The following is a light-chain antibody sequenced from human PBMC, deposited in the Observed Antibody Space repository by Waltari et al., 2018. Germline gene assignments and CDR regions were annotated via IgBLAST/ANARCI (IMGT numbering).Light chain of an antibody. V-gene: IGKV1-8*01. Sequence: AIRMTQSPSSFSASTGDRVTITCRASQGISSYLAWYQQKPGKAPKLLIYAASTLQSGVPSRVSCSGSGTDFTLTISCLQSEDFATYYCQQYYSYPRTFGQGTKVEIK. CDR1: QGISSY. J-gene: IGKJ1*01. CDR2: AAS. CDR3: QQYYSYPRT.